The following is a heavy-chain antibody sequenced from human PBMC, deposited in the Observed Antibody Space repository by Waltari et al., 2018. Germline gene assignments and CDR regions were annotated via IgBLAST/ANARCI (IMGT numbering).Heavy chain of an antibody. V-gene: IGHV3-49*03. CDR2: IRSKAYGGTT. J-gene: IGHJ4*02. D-gene: IGHD2-15*01. Sequence: EVQLVESGGGLVQPGRSLRLSCTASGFTFGDYAMSWFRQAPGKGLEWVGFIRSKAYGGTTEYAASVKGRFTISRDDSQSIAYLQMNSLKTEDTAVYYCTRYCSGGSCYSPDYWGQGTLVTVSS. CDR3: TRYCSGGSCYSPDY. CDR1: GFTFGDYA.